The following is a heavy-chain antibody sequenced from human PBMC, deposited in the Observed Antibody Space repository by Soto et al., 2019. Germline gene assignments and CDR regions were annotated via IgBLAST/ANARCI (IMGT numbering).Heavy chain of an antibody. Sequence: SESLSLTCILSGGCISSFYWSWIRQPPGKGLEWIGYIYYSGSTNYNPSLKSRVTISVDTSKNQFSLKLSSVTAADTALYYCARMGVVGATTFDYWGQGTQVTVS. CDR2: IYYSGST. V-gene: IGHV4-59*01. D-gene: IGHD1-26*01. CDR1: GGCISSFY. CDR3: ARMGVVGATTFDY. J-gene: IGHJ4*02.